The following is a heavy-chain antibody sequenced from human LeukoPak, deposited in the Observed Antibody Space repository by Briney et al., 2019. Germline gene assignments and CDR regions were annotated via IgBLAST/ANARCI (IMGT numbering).Heavy chain of an antibody. D-gene: IGHD3-22*01. V-gene: IGHV1-2*02. CDR3: ARSTGHDSSVGY. Sequence: GASVKVSCKASGYTFTSYYIHWVRQAPGQGLEWMGWINPNSGGTNYAQKFQGRVTMTRDTSISTAYMELSRLRSDDTAVYYCARSTGHDSSVGYWGQGTLVTVSS. CDR2: INPNSGGT. J-gene: IGHJ4*02. CDR1: GYTFTSYY.